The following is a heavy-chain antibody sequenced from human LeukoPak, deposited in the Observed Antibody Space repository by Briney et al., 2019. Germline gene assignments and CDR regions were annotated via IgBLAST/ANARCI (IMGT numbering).Heavy chain of an antibody. D-gene: IGHD3-10*01. CDR1: GGSISSYY. CDR2: IYYSGST. CDR3: ARGAGSHEYYFDY. J-gene: IGHJ4*02. V-gene: IGHV4-59*01. Sequence: PSETLSLTCTVSGGSISSYYWSWIRQPPGKGLEWIGYIYYSGSTNCNPSLKSRVTISVDTSKNQFSLKLSSVTAADTAVYYCARGAGSHEYYFDYWGQGTLVTVSS.